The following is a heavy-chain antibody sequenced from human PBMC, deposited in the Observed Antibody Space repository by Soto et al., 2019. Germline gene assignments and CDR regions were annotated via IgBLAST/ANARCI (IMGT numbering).Heavy chain of an antibody. V-gene: IGHV3-15*07. D-gene: IGHD3-9*01. J-gene: IGHJ6*02. Sequence: GGSLRLSCAASGFTFSNAWMNWVRQAPGKGLEWVGRIKSKTNGGTTDYAAPVKGRFTISRDDSKNTLYLQMNSLKTEDTAVYYCTTHYDILTGYGPNYYYGMDVWGQGTTVTVSS. CDR3: TTHYDILTGYGPNYYYGMDV. CDR2: IKSKTNGGTT. CDR1: GFTFSNAW.